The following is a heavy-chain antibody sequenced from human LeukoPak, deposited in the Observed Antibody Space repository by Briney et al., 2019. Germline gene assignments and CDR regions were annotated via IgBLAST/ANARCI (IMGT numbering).Heavy chain of an antibody. CDR1: GGSFSGYY. Sequence: SETLSLTCAVYGGSFSGYYWNWIRQPPGKGLEWIGEINHSGSIKYNLSLKSRVTISVDTSKNQFSLKLSSVTAADTAVYYCARAGGNKAPNFDYWGQGTLVTVSS. J-gene: IGHJ4*02. V-gene: IGHV4-34*01. CDR3: ARAGGNKAPNFDY. CDR2: INHSGSI. D-gene: IGHD1-26*01.